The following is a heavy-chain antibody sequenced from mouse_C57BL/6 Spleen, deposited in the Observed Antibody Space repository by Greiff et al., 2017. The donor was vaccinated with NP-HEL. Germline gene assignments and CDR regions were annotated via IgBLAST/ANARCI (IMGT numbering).Heavy chain of an antibody. V-gene: IGHV2-2*01. Sequence: VQLQQSGPGLVQPSQSLSITCTVSGFSLTSYGVHWVRQSPGKGLEWLGVIWRGGSTDYNAAFISRLSISKDNSKSQVFFKMNSLQADDTAIYYCARKKGTGTYYFDYWGKGTTLTVSS. CDR3: ARKKGTGTYYFDY. J-gene: IGHJ2*01. CDR1: GFSLTSYG. CDR2: IWRGGST. D-gene: IGHD4-1*01.